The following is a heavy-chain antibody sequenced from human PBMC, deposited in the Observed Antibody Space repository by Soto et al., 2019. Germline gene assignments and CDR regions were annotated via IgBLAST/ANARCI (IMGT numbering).Heavy chain of an antibody. CDR2: ISYDGSNK. CDR3: ARDRSVVVPAAMSKRHYYGMDV. Sequence: PGGSLRLSCAASGFTFSSYAMRWVRQAPGKGLEWVAVISYDGSNKYYADSVKGRFTISRDNSKNTLYLQMNSLRAEDTAVYYCARDRSVVVPAAMSKRHYYGMDVWGQGTTVTVSS. J-gene: IGHJ6*02. D-gene: IGHD2-2*01. CDR1: GFTFSSYA. V-gene: IGHV3-30-3*01.